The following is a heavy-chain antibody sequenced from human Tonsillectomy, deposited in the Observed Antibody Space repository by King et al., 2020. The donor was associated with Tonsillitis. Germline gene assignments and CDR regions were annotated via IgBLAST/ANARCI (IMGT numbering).Heavy chain of an antibody. CDR1: GFTFSSYS. Sequence: VQLVESGGGLVKPGGSLRLSCAASGFTFSSYSMNWVRQAPGKGLEWVSSIISSSSYIYYADSVKGRFTISGDNAKNSLYLQMNSLRAEDTAVYYCARAGTERSGNWFDPWGQGTLVTVSS. D-gene: IGHD1-14*01. V-gene: IGHV3-21*01. J-gene: IGHJ5*02. CDR2: IISSSSYI. CDR3: ARAGTERSGNWFDP.